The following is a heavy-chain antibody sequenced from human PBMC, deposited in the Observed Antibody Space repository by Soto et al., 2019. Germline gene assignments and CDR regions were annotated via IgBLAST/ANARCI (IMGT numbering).Heavy chain of an antibody. V-gene: IGHV4-31*03. CDR2: ISYSGST. Sequence: SETLSVTCTVSGVSIISGGYCWSWIRQHPGKGLEWIGYISYSGSTYYNPSLKSRVTISIDTSKNQFSLKLSSVTAADTAVYYCARVSRITIFGGGKAPPAPYYCMDVWGQGTTGNVSP. D-gene: IGHD3-3*01. CDR3: ARVSRITIFGGGKAPPAPYYCMDV. CDR1: GVSIISGGYC. J-gene: IGHJ6*01.